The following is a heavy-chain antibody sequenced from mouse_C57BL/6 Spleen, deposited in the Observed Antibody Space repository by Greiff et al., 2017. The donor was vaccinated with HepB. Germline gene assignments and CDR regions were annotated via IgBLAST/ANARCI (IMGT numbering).Heavy chain of an antibody. J-gene: IGHJ2*01. Sequence: QVQLQQPGAELVRPGSSVKLSCKASGYTFTSYWMDLVKQRPGQGLEWIGNIYPSDSETHYNQKFKDKATLTVDKSSSTAYMQLSSLTSEDSAVYYCAREDSNYPLGYWGQGTTLTVSS. CDR3: AREDSNYPLGY. CDR1: GYTFTSYW. CDR2: IYPSDSET. D-gene: IGHD2-5*01. V-gene: IGHV1-61*01.